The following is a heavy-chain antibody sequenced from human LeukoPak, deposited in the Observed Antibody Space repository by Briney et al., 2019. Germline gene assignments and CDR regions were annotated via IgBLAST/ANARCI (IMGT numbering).Heavy chain of an antibody. V-gene: IGHV4-34*01. Sequence: SETLSLTCAVYGGSFSGYHWSWIRQPPGKGLEWIGEINHSGSTNYNPSLKSRVTISVDTSKNQFSLKLSSVTAADTAVYYCARGGGCSGGSCLFFDYWGQGTLVTVSS. D-gene: IGHD2-15*01. CDR1: GGSFSGYH. CDR2: INHSGST. J-gene: IGHJ4*02. CDR3: ARGGGCSGGSCLFFDY.